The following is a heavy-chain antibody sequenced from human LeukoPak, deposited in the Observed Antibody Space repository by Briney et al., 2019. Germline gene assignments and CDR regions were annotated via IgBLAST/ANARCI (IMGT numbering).Heavy chain of an antibody. CDR1: GFTFSSYG. CDR2: TWYDGSNK. CDR3: AKDRHCSSTSCYQMGWFDP. Sequence: GGSLRLSCAASGFTFSSYGMRWVRQAPGKGLEWVVVTWYDGSNKYYADSVKGRFTISRDNSKNTLYLQMNSLRAEDTAVYYCAKDRHCSSTSCYQMGWFDPWGQGTLVTVSS. J-gene: IGHJ5*02. D-gene: IGHD2-2*01. V-gene: IGHV3-33*06.